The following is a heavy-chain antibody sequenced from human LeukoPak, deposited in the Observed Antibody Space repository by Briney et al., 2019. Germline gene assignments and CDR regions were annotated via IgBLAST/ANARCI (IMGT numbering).Heavy chain of an antibody. CDR1: GGTFSSYA. D-gene: IGHD5/OR15-5a*01. CDR3: ARDATYYLRYGYFDC. Sequence: GASVKVSCKASGGTFSSYAISWVRQAPGQGLEWMGGIIPILGIANYAQKFQGRVTITADKSTSAAYMELSSLRPEDTAVYYCARDATYYLRYGYFDCWGHGTLATVSS. CDR2: IIPILGIA. V-gene: IGHV1-69*10. J-gene: IGHJ4*01.